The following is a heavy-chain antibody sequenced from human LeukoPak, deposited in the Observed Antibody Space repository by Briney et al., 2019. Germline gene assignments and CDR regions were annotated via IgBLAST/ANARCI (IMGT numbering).Heavy chain of an antibody. CDR3: AKDWGQVPASISGH. V-gene: IGHV3-23*01. CDR2: ISGSGGST. CDR1: GFTFSSCA. Sequence: AGGSLRLSCAASGFTFSSCAMSWVRQAPGKGLEWVSAISGSGGSTYYADSVKGRFTISRDNSKNTLYLQMNSLRAEDTAVYYCAKDWGQVPASISGHWGQGTLVTVSS. J-gene: IGHJ1*01. D-gene: IGHD2-2*01.